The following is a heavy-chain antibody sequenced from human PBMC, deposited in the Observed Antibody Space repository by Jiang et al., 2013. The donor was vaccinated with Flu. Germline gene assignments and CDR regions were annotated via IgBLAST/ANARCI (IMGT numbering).Heavy chain of an antibody. CDR2: IYYSGST. V-gene: IGHV4-39*01. Sequence: LLKPSETLSLTCTVSGGSISSSSYYWGWIRQPPGKGLEWIGSIYYSGSTYYNPSLKSRVTISVDTSKNQFSLKLSSVTAADTAVYYCARLAVAGINAFDIWGQGTMVTVSS. J-gene: IGHJ3*02. CDR3: ARLAVAGINAFDI. CDR1: GGSISSSSYY. D-gene: IGHD6-19*01.